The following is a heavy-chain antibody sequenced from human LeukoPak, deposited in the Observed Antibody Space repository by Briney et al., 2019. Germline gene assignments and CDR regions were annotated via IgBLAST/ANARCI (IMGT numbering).Heavy chain of an antibody. CDR2: ISGSGGST. V-gene: IGHV3-23*01. J-gene: IGHJ4*02. CDR1: GFTFSSYG. Sequence: GGSLRLSCAASGFTFSSYGMSWARQAPGKGLEWVSAISGSGGSTYYADSVKGRFTISRDNSKNTLYLQMNSLRAEDTAVYYCAKLHKHIVVVTAIDYWGQGTLVTVSS. CDR3: AKLHKHIVVVTAIDY. D-gene: IGHD2-21*02.